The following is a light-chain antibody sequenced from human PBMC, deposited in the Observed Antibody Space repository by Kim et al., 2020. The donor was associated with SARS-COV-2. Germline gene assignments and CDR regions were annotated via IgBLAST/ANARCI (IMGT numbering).Light chain of an antibody. CDR3: QAWNSSTAHYV. CDR1: MLGDKY. Sequence: SYELTQPLSVSVSPGQTATITCSGDMLGDKYACWYQQKPGQSPVLVIYQDNKRPSGIPERFSGSNSGNTATLTISRTQALDEADYYCQAWNSSTAHYVFGTGTKVTVL. J-gene: IGLJ1*01. CDR2: QDN. V-gene: IGLV3-1*01.